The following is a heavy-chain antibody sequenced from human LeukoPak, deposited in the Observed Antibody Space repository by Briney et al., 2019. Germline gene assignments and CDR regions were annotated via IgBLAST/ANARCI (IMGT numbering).Heavy chain of an antibody. J-gene: IGHJ5*02. CDR3: AREFCTILTGYYNTNWFDP. D-gene: IGHD3-9*01. V-gene: IGHV1-8*01. Sequence: GASVKVSCKASGYTFTSYDINWVRQATGQGLEWMGWMNPNSGNTGYAQKFQSRVTMTRNTSISTAYMELSSLRSEDTAVYYCAREFCTILTGYYNTNWFDPWGQGTLVTVSS. CDR2: MNPNSGNT. CDR1: GYTFTSYD.